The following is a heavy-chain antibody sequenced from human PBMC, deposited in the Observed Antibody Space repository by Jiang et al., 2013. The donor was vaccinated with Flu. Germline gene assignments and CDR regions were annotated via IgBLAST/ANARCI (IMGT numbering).Heavy chain of an antibody. CDR3: ASGNGSSSGLPYYYYGMDV. CDR1: GYSVYQLL. Sequence: AEVKKPGESLKISCKGSGYSVYQLLDRLGAPDARESLEWMGIIYPGDSDTRYSPSFQGQVTISADKSISTAYLQWSSLKASDTAMYYCASGNGSSSGLPYYYYGMDVWGQGTTVTVSS. D-gene: IGHD6-6*01. J-gene: IGHJ6*02. V-gene: IGHV5-51*01. CDR2: IYPGDSDT.